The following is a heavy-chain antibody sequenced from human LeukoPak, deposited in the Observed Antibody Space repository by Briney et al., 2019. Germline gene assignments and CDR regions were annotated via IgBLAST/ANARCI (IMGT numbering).Heavy chain of an antibody. CDR3: AGGYYYDSSGYYYAYASYYFDY. CDR2: INHSGST. CDR1: GGSFSGYY. V-gene: IGHV4-34*01. J-gene: IGHJ4*02. Sequence: SETLSLTCAVYGGSFSGYYWSWIRQPPGKGLEWIGEINHSGSTNYNPSLKSRVTISVDTSKNQFSLKLSSVTAADTAVYYCAGGYYYDSSGYYYAYASYYFDYWGQGTLVTVPS. D-gene: IGHD3-22*01.